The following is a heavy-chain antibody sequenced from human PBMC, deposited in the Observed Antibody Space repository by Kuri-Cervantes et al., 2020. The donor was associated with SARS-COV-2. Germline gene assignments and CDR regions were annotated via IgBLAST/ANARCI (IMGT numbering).Heavy chain of an antibody. CDR3: TTDRGIASRPLFDY. CDR1: GISFNNAW. V-gene: IGHV3-15*01. J-gene: IGHJ4*02. CDR2: LKSRSDGGAR. D-gene: IGHD6-13*01. Sequence: GESLKISCAASGISFNNAWMGWVRQTPGKGLEWVGRLKSRSDGGARDYAEPVKGRFVISRDDVTSTMYLQVNSLIIEDTGIYYCTTDRGIASRPLFDYWGQGTLVTVSS.